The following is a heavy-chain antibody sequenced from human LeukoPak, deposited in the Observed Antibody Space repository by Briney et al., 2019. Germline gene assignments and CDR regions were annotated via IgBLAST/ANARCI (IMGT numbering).Heavy chain of an antibody. J-gene: IGHJ5*02. CDR2: INHSGST. D-gene: IGHD3-10*01. Sequence: PSETLSLTCVVYGGSFSGYYWSWIRQPPGKGLEWIGEINHSGSTNYNPSLKSRFTISVDTSKNQFSLKLSSVTAADTAVYYCAKAYGSGSYNWFDPWGQGTLVTVSS. CDR1: GGSFSGYY. V-gene: IGHV4-34*01. CDR3: AKAYGSGSYNWFDP.